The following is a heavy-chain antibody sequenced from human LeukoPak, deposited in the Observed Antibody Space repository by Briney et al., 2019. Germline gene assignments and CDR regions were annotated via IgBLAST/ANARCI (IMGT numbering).Heavy chain of an antibody. J-gene: IGHJ4*02. Sequence: ASVEVSCKASGYTFTSYDINWVRQATGQGLEWMGWMNPNSGNTGYVQKFQGRVTMTRNTSISTAYMELSSLRSEDTAVYYCARKWNYDSYDYWGQGTLVTVSS. V-gene: IGHV1-8*01. CDR3: ARKWNYDSYDY. CDR1: GYTFTSYD. D-gene: IGHD1-7*01. CDR2: MNPNSGNT.